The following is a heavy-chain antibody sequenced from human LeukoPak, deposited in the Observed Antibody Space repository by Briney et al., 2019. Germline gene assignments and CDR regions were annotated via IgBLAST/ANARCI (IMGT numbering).Heavy chain of an antibody. CDR3: AREGGGINSGFDY. CDR2: ISSSSSYI. CDR1: GFTFSSYS. D-gene: IGHD1-26*01. J-gene: IGHJ4*02. V-gene: IGHV3-21*01. Sequence: GGSLRLSCAASGFTFSSYSMNWVRQAPGKGLEWVSSISSSSSYIYYADSVKGRFPISRDNAKNSLYLQMNSLRAEDTAVYYCAREGGGINSGFDYWGQGTLVTVSS.